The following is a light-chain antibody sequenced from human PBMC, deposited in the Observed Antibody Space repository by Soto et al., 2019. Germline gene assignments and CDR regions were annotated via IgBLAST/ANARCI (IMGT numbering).Light chain of an antibody. CDR3: QQYGSSPPYT. J-gene: IGKJ2*01. CDR2: GAS. Sequence: EIVLTQSPGTLSLSPGERATLSCRASQSVSSSYLAWYQQKPGQAPSLLIYGASSRATGIPDRFSGCGSGADFTLTISRLEPEDLAVYYCQQYGSSPPYTVGQGTKLEIK. V-gene: IGKV3-20*01. CDR1: QSVSSSY.